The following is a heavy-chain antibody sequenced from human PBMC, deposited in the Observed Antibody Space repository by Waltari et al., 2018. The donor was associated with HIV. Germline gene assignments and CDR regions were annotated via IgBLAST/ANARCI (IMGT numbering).Heavy chain of an antibody. CDR1: GGTFSSYA. Sequence: QVQLVQSGAEVKKPGSSVKVSCKASGGTFSSYAISWVRQAPGQGLEWMGGIIPIFGTANDAQKFQGRVTITADKSTSTAYMELSSLRAEDTAVYYCAEGRWLQSHWYFDLWGRGTLVTVSS. CDR2: IIPIFGTA. V-gene: IGHV1-69*06. CDR3: AEGRWLQSHWYFDL. D-gene: IGHD5-12*01. J-gene: IGHJ2*01.